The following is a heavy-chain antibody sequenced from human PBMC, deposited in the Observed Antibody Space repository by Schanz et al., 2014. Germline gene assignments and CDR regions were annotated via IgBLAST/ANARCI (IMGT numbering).Heavy chain of an antibody. D-gene: IGHD2-2*01. CDR1: GFSFSGYG. Sequence: VQLVESGGGVAQPGGSLRLSCAASGFSFSGYGMHWVRQAPGKGLEWVSCITGGSTTYTYYADSVRGRFTISRDNAKSSVYLQMNSLRAEDTAVYYCAKRCSSTSCSHGAFDIWGQGTMVTVSS. CDR3: AKRCSSTSCSHGAFDI. CDR2: ITGGSTTYT. V-gene: IGHV3-21*01. J-gene: IGHJ3*02.